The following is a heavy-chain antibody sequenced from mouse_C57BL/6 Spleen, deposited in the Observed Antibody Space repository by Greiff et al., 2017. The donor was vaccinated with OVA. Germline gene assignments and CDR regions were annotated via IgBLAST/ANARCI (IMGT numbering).Heavy chain of an antibody. CDR1: GFSLTSYG. CDR2: IWSDGST. J-gene: IGHJ4*01. CDR3: ASYDYDDYYAMDY. Sequence: QVQLQQSGPGLVAPSQSLSITCTVSGFSLTSYGVHWVRQPPGKGLEWLVVIWSDGSTTYNSALKSRLSISKDNSKSQVFLKMNSRQTDDTAMYYCASYDYDDYYAMDYWGQGTSVTVSS. D-gene: IGHD2-4*01. V-gene: IGHV2-6*03.